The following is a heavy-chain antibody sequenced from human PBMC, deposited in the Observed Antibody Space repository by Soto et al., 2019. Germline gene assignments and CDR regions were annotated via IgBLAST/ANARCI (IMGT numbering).Heavy chain of an antibody. V-gene: IGHV1-69*01. J-gene: IGHJ4*02. CDR2: NIPIFGTA. D-gene: IGHD6-13*01. CDR3: ARDGEIEAALDY. Sequence: QVQLVQSGAEVKKPGSSVKVSCKASGGTFSSYAISWVRQAPGQGLEWMGGNIPIFGTANYAQKFQGKVTITADESTSTAYMELSSLRSEDTAVYYCARDGEIEAALDYWGQGTLVTVSS. CDR1: GGTFSSYA.